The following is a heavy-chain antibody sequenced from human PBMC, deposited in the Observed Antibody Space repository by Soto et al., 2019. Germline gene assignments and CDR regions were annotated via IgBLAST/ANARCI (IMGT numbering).Heavy chain of an antibody. V-gene: IGHV4-39*01. CDR1: GFSIKSSNFY. J-gene: IGHJ5*02. CDR3: AVAGMERDYNWFDP. D-gene: IGHD6-19*01. Sequence: LQESGPGLVRPSEPLSLSCTVSGFSIKSSNFYWGWIRQSPGKGLEWIGSIYYSGTTLYNQSLKSRITLSLDTARNQFSLRLSSVTVADTSVYYGAVAGMERDYNWFDPWGQGTLVTVSS. CDR2: IYYSGTT.